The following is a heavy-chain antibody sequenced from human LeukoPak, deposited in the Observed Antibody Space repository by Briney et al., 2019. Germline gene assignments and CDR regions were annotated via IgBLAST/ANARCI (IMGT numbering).Heavy chain of an antibody. CDR3: AKVPMDTAMVLYYLDY. J-gene: IGHJ4*02. D-gene: IGHD5-18*01. CDR1: GFTFSSYA. Sequence: GGSLRLSCAASGFTFSSYAMSWVRHAPGKGLEWDSAISGSGGSTYYADSVTGRLTISTDNSKNTLYLQMDRLRAESTAVYYCAKVPMDTAMVLYYLDYWGQKTRVTVPS. CDR2: ISGSGGST. V-gene: IGHV3-23*01.